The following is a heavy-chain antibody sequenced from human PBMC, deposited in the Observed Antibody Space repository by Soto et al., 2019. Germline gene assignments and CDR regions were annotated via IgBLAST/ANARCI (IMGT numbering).Heavy chain of an antibody. V-gene: IGHV4-34*01. CDR1: GGSFSGYY. CDR2: INHSGRT. CDR3: ARVSGIYYYGMDV. D-gene: IGHD3-10*01. Sequence: QVQLQQWGAGLLKPSETLSLTCAVYGGSFSGYYWSWIRQPPGKGLEWIGEINHSGRTNYNPSLKSRVTMSVDTSRNPVSLKLSSVTAADTAGYYCARVSGIYYYGMDVWGQGTTVTVSS. J-gene: IGHJ6*02.